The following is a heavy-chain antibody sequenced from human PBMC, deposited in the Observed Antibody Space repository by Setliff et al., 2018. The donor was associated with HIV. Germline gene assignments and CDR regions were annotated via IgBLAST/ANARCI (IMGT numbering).Heavy chain of an antibody. CDR2: IYTSGST. V-gene: IGHV4-4*07. J-gene: IGHJ4*02. CDR1: GGFISSYY. Sequence: PSETLSLTCTVSGGFISSYYWNWIRQPAGKGLEWIGRIYTSGSTNYNPSLKSRVTMSVDTSKNQFSLRLSSVTAADTAAHYCARGAIAAAGDFDYWGQGTLVTVS. CDR3: ARGAIAAAGDFDY. D-gene: IGHD6-13*01.